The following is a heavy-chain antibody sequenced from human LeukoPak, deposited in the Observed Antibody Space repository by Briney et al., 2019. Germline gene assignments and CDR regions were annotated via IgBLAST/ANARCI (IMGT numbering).Heavy chain of an antibody. CDR2: IRSKVYGGTP. Sequence: GGSLRLSCITSGFTFGDYAMTWVRQAPGKGLEWVGFIRSKVYGGTPEYAASVKGRFTISRNDSKGIAYLQMNSLKTEDTAVYYCSRDQTPYYWGQGTLVTVSS. CDR1: GFTFGDYA. J-gene: IGHJ4*02. V-gene: IGHV3-49*04. CDR3: SRDQTPYY.